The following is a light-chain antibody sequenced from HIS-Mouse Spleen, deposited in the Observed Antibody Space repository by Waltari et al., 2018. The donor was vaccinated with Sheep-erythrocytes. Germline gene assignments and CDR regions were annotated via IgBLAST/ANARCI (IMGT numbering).Light chain of an antibody. CDR3: CSYAGSSTFHVV. CDR1: SSDVGSYNL. V-gene: IGLV2-23*03. Sequence: QSALTQPASVSGSPGQSITISCTGTSSDVGSYNLVPWYQQHPGKAPKLRIYEGSKRPSGVSNRFSGSKSGNTASLTISGLQAEDEADYYCCSYAGSSTFHVVFGGGTKLTVL. CDR2: EGS. J-gene: IGLJ2*01.